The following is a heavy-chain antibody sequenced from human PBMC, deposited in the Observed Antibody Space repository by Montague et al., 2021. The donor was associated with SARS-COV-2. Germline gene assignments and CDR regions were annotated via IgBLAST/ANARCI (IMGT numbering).Heavy chain of an antibody. CDR3: ARAIFGVATDY. CDR1: GFPFSDYY. J-gene: IGHJ4*02. V-gene: IGHV3-11*01. D-gene: IGHD3-3*01. Sequence: SMRLSFAASGFPFSDYYMSWIRQAPGKGLEWVSYISSSGSTIYYADSVKGRFTISRDNAKNSLYLQMNSLRAEDTAVYYCARAIFGVATDYWGQGTLVTVSS. CDR2: ISSSGSTI.